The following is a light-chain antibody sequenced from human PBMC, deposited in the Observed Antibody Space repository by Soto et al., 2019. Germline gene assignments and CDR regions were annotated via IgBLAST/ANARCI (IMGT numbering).Light chain of an antibody. V-gene: IGKV3D-15*01. CDR2: GAS. CDR3: QQYSTSPWT. J-gene: IGKJ1*01. CDR1: QSITSN. Sequence: MSPSPATLSGFPWESAPLSCRASQSITSNLAWYQQKPGQAPKLLIYGASSRATGIPDRFRGSGSGTEFTLTISRLQPDDFATYYCQQYSTSPWTFGQGTKVDIK.